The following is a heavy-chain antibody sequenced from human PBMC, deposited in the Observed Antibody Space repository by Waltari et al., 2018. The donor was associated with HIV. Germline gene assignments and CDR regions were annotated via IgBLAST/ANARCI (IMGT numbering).Heavy chain of an antibody. CDR2: VYYGGTN. CDR1: DDSFTSSSYF. CDR3: ARGSGSTYGDSFDM. Sequence: QLPLQESGPGLVKPWDTLSLTCTVSDDSFTSSSYFWGWIRQAPGKGLGGIGSVYYGGTNSYNPSLKSRATVSADTSRRQFSLRLSAVTAEDTAIYYCARGSGSTYGDSFDMWGQGTRVIVSS. D-gene: IGHD1-26*01. V-gene: IGHV4-39*02. J-gene: IGHJ3*02.